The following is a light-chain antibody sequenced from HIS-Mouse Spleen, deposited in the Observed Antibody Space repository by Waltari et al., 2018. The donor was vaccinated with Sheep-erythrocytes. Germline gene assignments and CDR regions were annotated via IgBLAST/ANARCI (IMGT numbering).Light chain of an antibody. CDR2: EGS. Sequence: QSALTQPASVSGSPGQSITIPCTGTSSDVGSYNLFSWYQQHPGKAPKLMIHEGSKRSSGVSNRFSGSKSGNTASLTISGLQAEDEADYYCCSYAGSSTPWVFGGGTKLTVL. J-gene: IGLJ3*02. V-gene: IGLV2-23*01. CDR3: CSYAGSSTPWV. CDR1: SSDVGSYNL.